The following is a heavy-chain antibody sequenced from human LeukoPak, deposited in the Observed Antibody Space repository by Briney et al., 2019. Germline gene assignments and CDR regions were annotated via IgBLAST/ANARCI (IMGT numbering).Heavy chain of an antibody. CDR3: AREDYYYGMDV. CDR2: IKQDGSEK. J-gene: IGHJ6*02. V-gene: IGHV3-7*01. CDR1: GFTFNRYW. Sequence: GGSLRLSCAASGFTFNRYWMSWVRQAPGKGLEWVANIKQDGSEKYYVDSVKGRFTISRDNAKNSLYLQMNSLRAEDTAVYYCAREDYYYGMDVWGQGTTVTISS.